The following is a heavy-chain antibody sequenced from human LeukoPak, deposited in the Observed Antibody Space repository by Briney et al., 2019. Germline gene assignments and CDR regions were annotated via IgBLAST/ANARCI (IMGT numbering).Heavy chain of an antibody. J-gene: IGHJ4*02. Sequence: PGGSLRLPCAASGFTFSSYSMNWVRQAPGKGLEWVSYISSSSSTIYYADSVKGRFTISRDNAKNSLYLQMNSLRAEDTAVYYCARDLSLAHYYGSGSYYTGADWGQGTLVTVSS. D-gene: IGHD3-10*01. V-gene: IGHV3-48*01. CDR2: ISSSSSTI. CDR3: ARDLSLAHYYGSGSYYTGAD. CDR1: GFTFSSYS.